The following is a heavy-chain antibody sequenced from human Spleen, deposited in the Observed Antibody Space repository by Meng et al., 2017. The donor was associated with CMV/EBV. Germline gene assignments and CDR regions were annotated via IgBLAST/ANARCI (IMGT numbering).Heavy chain of an antibody. V-gene: IGHV4-34*01. CDR1: GGSFSAHY. J-gene: IGHJ4*02. D-gene: IGHD6-19*01. Sequence: GSLRLSCAVYGGSFSAHYWNWIRQPPGKGLEWIATIYYTGRTYYNPSLKSRVTISVDTSKNQFSLKVNSVTAADTALYYCARESSGWYGADYWGQGTLVTVSS. CDR2: IYYTGRT. CDR3: ARESSGWYGADY.